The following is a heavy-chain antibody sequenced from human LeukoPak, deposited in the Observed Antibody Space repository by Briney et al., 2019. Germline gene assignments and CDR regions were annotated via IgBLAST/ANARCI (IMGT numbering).Heavy chain of an antibody. CDR3: ARAYSSSWYFFDY. Sequence: GGSLRLSCAASGFSFDDYGMSWVRQAPGKGLEWVPGINWNGGSSVYADSVKGRFTISRDNAKNSLYLQMNSLRAEDTALYYCARAYSSSWYFFDYWGQGTLVTVSS. V-gene: IGHV3-20*04. CDR1: GFSFDDYG. D-gene: IGHD6-13*01. J-gene: IGHJ4*02. CDR2: INWNGGSS.